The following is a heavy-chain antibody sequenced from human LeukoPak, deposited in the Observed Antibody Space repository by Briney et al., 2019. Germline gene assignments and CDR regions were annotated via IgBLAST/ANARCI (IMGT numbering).Heavy chain of an antibody. Sequence: GGSLRLSCAAPGFTFSSYWMRWARQAPGKGLEWVANIKRYGSEKYYVDSVKGRFTISRDNAKNSLYLQMNSLRAEDTAVYYCARDLIVVVAATSYNWFDPWGQGTLVTVSS. CDR3: ARDLIVVVAATSYNWFDP. V-gene: IGHV3-7*01. D-gene: IGHD2-15*01. J-gene: IGHJ5*02. CDR1: GFTFSSYW. CDR2: IKRYGSEK.